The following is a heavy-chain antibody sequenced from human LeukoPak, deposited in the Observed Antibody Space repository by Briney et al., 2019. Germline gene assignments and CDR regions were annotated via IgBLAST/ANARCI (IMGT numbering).Heavy chain of an antibody. CDR2: FYFTGNT. J-gene: IGHJ5*02. CDR1: GGSISSSSYS. CDR3: ARQLNWFDP. Sequence: SETLSLTCAVSGGSISSSSYSWAWIRQPPGKGLEWIGNFYFTGNTYYNPSLKSRVTIPGDTSKNQFSLKLSSVTAADTAVYYCARQLNWFDPWGQGTLVTVS. V-gene: IGHV4-39*01.